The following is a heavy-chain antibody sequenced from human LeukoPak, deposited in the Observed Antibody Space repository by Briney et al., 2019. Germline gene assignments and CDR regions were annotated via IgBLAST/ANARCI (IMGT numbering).Heavy chain of an antibody. V-gene: IGHV3-53*01. D-gene: IGHD6-19*01. CDR1: EFTVSTNY. CDR2: IYRDGNT. Sequence: GGSLRLSCAASEFTVSTNYMTWVRQAPGRGLEWVSVIYRDGNTYYADTVEGRFTISRDNSKNTLYLQMDSLRAEDTAVYYCAAQALAGKGNYFDPWGQGTLVTVSS. CDR3: AAQALAGKGNYFDP. J-gene: IGHJ5*02.